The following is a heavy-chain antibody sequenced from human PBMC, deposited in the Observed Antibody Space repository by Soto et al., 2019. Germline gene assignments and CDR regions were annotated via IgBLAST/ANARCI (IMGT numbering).Heavy chain of an antibody. CDR3: ARDGVGVTTFWGFLDY. CDR2: IRFDGSNI. D-gene: IGHD3-10*02. J-gene: IGHJ4*02. CDR1: ESIFRGYG. Sequence: QVQIVESGGGVVQPGGSLRLSCAVSESIFRGYGMHWVRQAPGKGLEWVAIIRFDGSNIHYADYVMGRFTISRDNSKNMLYLEMNNLRVEDTAVYYCARDGVGVTTFWGFLDYWGQGTLVTVSA. V-gene: IGHV3-33*01.